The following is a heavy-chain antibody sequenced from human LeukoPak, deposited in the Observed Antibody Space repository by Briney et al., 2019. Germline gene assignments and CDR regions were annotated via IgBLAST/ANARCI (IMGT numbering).Heavy chain of an antibody. D-gene: IGHD5-18*01. V-gene: IGHV4-34*01. Sequence: PSETLSLTCAVYGGSFSGYYWSWIRQPPGKGLEWIGEINHSGSTNYNPSHKSRVTISVDTSKNQFSLKLSSVTAADTAVYYCARGWVSYGLGCLFGPWGQGTLVTVSS. CDR2: INHSGST. J-gene: IGHJ5*02. CDR1: GGSFSGYY. CDR3: ARGWVSYGLGCLFGP.